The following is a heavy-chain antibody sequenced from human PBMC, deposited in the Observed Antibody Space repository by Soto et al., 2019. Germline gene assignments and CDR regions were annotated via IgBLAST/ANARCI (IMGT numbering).Heavy chain of an antibody. D-gene: IGHD3-16*01. V-gene: IGHV3-30*18. CDR2: ISYDGSNK. Sequence: GGSLRLSCAASGFTFSSYDMNWVRQAPGKGLEWVAVISYDGSNKYYADFVKGRFTISRDNSKNTLYLQMNSLRAEDTAVYYCAKDIRLLMNAFDIWGQGTMV. J-gene: IGHJ3*02. CDR1: GFTFSSYD. CDR3: AKDIRLLMNAFDI.